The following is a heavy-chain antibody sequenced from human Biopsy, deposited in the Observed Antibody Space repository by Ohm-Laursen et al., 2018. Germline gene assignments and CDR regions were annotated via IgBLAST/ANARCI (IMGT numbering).Heavy chain of an antibody. V-gene: IGHV4-59*12. CDR2: IYFTGRT. J-gene: IGHJ2*01. D-gene: IGHD5-24*01. CDR1: GGPINSYY. CDR3: ARAGYNPDWNFDL. Sequence: SETLSLTCTVSGGPINSYYWSWIRQPPGEALEWIGYIYFTGRTSYNPSLKSRVTMSVNTSKKQFSLRLSSVTAADTAVYYCARAGYNPDWNFDLWGRGTRVTVSS.